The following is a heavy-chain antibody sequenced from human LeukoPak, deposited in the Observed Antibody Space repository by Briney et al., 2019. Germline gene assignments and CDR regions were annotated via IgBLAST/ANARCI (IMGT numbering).Heavy chain of an antibody. J-gene: IGHJ6*02. Sequence: GGSLRLSCAASGFTFSSYAMSWVRRAPGKGLEWVSAISGSGGSTYYADSVKGRFTISRDNSKNTLYLQMNSLRAEDTAVYYCAKVLLPGIAAAGPYYYYGMDVWGQGTTVTVSS. CDR2: ISGSGGST. CDR1: GFTFSSYA. CDR3: AKVLLPGIAAAGPYYYYGMDV. D-gene: IGHD6-13*01. V-gene: IGHV3-23*01.